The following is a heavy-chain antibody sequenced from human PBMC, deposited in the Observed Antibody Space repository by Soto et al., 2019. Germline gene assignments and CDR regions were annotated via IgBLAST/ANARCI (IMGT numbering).Heavy chain of an antibody. CDR1: GFTFSAFA. CDR3: AKGVVRDPAYFAS. D-gene: IGHD3-10*01. J-gene: IGHJ5*01. V-gene: IGHV3-30*18. Sequence: QVQMVESGGGVAQPGRSLRLSCAVSGFTFSAFAMYWVRQAPGKGLEWVALISYDGGNEDYAESVRGRFTISRDNSKNPLYVDMKALSAEDSGVYFCAKGVVRDPAYFASWAKGPLAPAPS. CDR2: ISYDGGNE.